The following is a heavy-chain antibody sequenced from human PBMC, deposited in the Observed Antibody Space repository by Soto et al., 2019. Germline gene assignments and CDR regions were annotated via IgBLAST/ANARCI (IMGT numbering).Heavy chain of an antibody. CDR2: ISAYNGNT. CDR1: GYTFTSYG. D-gene: IGHD6-13*01. Sequence: GASVKVSCKASGYTFTSYGISWVRQAPGQGLEWMGWISAYNGNTNYAQKLQGRVTMTTDTSTSTAYMELRSLRSDDTAVYYCARDLRRAAAGTKGYWGQGTLVTVSS. J-gene: IGHJ4*02. V-gene: IGHV1-18*01. CDR3: ARDLRRAAAGTKGY.